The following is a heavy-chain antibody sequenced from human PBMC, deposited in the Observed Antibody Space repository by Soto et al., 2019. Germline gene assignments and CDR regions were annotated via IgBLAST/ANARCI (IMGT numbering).Heavy chain of an antibody. D-gene: IGHD5-18*01. CDR1: GGSISNYN. J-gene: IGHJ5*02. CDR3: ARGGYRTLAWFDP. Sequence: QVQVQESGPGLVKPSETLSLTCTVSGGSISNYNWSWIRQSPGKGLEWIANIYHSGTTNYNHSLQGRASIAIDSARNQVSLRLKSVTAADTAVYYCARGGYRTLAWFDPWGQGTLVTVSS. V-gene: IGHV4-59*01. CDR2: IYHSGTT.